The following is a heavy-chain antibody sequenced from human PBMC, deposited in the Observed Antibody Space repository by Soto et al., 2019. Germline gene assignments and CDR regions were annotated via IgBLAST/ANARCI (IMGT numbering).Heavy chain of an antibody. J-gene: IGHJ4*02. Sequence: SETLSLTCAFYVGSFSGYYWSCIRHPPGKWLEWIGEINHSGSTNYNPSLKSRVTISVDTSKNQFSLKLSSVTAADTAVYYCARGRGWNTRQRPIDYWGKGTRVTVS. CDR1: VGSFSGYY. CDR3: ARGRGWNTRQRPIDY. D-gene: IGHD1-1*01. CDR2: INHSGST. V-gene: IGHV4-34*01.